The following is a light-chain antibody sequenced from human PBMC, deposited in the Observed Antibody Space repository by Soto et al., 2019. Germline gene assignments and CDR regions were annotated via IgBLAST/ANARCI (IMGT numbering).Light chain of an antibody. Sequence: DIQMTQSPSTLSASVGDRVTITCRASQSVLYSTNNKNYLAWYQQKPGQPPKLLIYWAATRESGVPDRFSGSGSGTDFTLTISSLQAEDVAVYYCQQYYITPLTFGGGTKVEIK. CDR1: QSVLYSTNNKNY. J-gene: IGKJ4*01. CDR3: QQYYITPLT. CDR2: WAA. V-gene: IGKV4-1*01.